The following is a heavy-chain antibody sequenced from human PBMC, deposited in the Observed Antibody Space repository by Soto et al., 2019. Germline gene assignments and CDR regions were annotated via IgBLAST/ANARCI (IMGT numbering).Heavy chain of an antibody. CDR3: ARDGSGSYQSDY. D-gene: IGHD3-10*01. Sequence: GGSLRLSCAASGFTFSDYYMSWIRQAPGKGLEWVSYISSSSSYTNYADSVKGRFTISRDNAKNSLYLQMNSLRAEDTAVYYCARDGSGSYQSDYWGQGTLVTVSS. CDR2: ISSSSSYT. V-gene: IGHV3-11*06. J-gene: IGHJ4*02. CDR1: GFTFSDYY.